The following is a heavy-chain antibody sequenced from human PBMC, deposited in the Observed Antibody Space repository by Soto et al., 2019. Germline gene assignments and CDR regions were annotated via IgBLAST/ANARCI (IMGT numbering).Heavy chain of an antibody. CDR3: AKVAREDYYHSSGYYGY. CDR2: ISGSGGST. CDR1: GFTFSSYA. D-gene: IGHD3-22*01. V-gene: IGHV3-23*01. Sequence: GWSLRLSCAASGFTFSSYAMSWVRQAPGKGLEWVSSISGSGGSTYYADSVKGRFTISRDNSKNTLYLQMNSLRAEDTAVYYCAKVAREDYYHSSGYYGYWGQGTLVTVSS. J-gene: IGHJ4*02.